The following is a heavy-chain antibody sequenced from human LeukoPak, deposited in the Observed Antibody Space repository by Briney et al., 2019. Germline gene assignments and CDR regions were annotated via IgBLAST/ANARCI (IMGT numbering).Heavy chain of an antibody. Sequence: PSETLSLTCTVSGGSISSYYWSWIRQPAGKGLEWIRRIYTSGSTNYNPSLRSRVTMSVDTSKNQFSLKLSSVTAADTAVYYCARVGGGYSGYDKRMYNWLDPWGQGTLVTVSS. D-gene: IGHD5-12*01. CDR1: GGSISSYY. CDR2: IYTSGST. V-gene: IGHV4-4*07. CDR3: ARVGGGYSGYDKRMYNWLDP. J-gene: IGHJ5*02.